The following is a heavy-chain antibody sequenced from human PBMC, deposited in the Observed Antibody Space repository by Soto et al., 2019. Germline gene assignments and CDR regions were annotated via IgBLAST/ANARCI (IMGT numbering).Heavy chain of an antibody. D-gene: IGHD3-10*01. Sequence: ASVKVSCKASGGTFSSYTISWVRQAPGQGLEWMGRIIPILGIANYAQKFQGRVTITADKSTSTAYMELSSLRSEDTAVYYCATFPPTYYYGSGSSPPKGDARTEAKFGYWGQGTLVTVSS. CDR2: IIPILGIA. J-gene: IGHJ4*02. V-gene: IGHV1-69*02. CDR3: ATFPPTYYYGSGSSPPKGDARTEAKFGY. CDR1: GGTFSSYT.